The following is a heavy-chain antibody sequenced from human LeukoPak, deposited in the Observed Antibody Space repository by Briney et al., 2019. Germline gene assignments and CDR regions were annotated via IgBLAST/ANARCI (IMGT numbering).Heavy chain of an antibody. CDR1: GFTFSSYG. CDR2: ISYDGSNK. D-gene: IGHD3-22*01. J-gene: IGHJ6*02. CDR3: ARVLLPLYGMDV. V-gene: IGHV3-30*03. Sequence: GGSLRLSCAASGFTFSSYGMHWVRQAPGKGLEGVAVISYDGSNKYYADSVKGRFTISRDNSKNTLYLQMNSLRAEDTAVYYCARVLLPLYGMDVWGQGTTVTVSS.